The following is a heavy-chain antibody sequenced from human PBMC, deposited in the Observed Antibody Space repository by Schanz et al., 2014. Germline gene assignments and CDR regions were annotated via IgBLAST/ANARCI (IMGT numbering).Heavy chain of an antibody. Sequence: VQLVESGGGVVQPGRSLRLSCAASGFTFSSYGMHWVRQAPGKGLEWVRDISGSGGSTYYADSVKGRFTISRDNSKNTLLPQVSSLKAEATAVYGCASDEDFDYWGQGTLVTVSA. CDR1: GFTFSSYG. CDR2: ISGSGGST. CDR3: ASDEDFDY. V-gene: IGHV3-23*04. D-gene: IGHD1-26*01. J-gene: IGHJ4*02.